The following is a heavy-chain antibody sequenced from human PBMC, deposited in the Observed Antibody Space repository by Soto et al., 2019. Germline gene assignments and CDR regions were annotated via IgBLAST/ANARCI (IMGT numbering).Heavy chain of an antibody. CDR1: GFALTTYT. D-gene: IGHD1-26*01. CDR3: VREDGVVGASSAFDS. CDR2: INGRSNYK. V-gene: IGHV3-21*01. Sequence: GGSLRLSCVASGFALTTYTMNWVRQAPGTGLEWVSSINGRSNYKYYSDSVKGRFTVSRDNAPNSLFLQMSRLGPEDTAVYYCVREDGVVGASSAFDSWGQGTLVTVSS. J-gene: IGHJ4*02.